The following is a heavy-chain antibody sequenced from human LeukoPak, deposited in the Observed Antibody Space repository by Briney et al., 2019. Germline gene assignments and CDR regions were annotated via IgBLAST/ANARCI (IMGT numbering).Heavy chain of an antibody. J-gene: IGHJ5*02. CDR3: ARSSGWQLRLFDP. CDR1: GCSISSGYY. CDR2: IYYSGST. V-gene: IGHV4-61*01. D-gene: IGHD2-15*01. Sequence: PSETLSLTCAVSGCSISSGYYWSWIRQSPGKGLEWIGYIYYSGSTNHNPSLKSRVTISVDTSKNQFSLKLSSVTAADTAVYYCARSSGWQLRLFDPWGQGTLVTVSS.